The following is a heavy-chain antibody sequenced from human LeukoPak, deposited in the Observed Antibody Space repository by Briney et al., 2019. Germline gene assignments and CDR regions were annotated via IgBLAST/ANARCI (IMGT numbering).Heavy chain of an antibody. V-gene: IGHV3-30*04. CDR1: GFTFSSYA. CDR3: ARDLGLETPWFGSG. Sequence: GGSLRLSCAASGFTFSSYAMHWVRQAPGKGLEWVAVISYDGSNKYYADSVKGRFTISRDNSKNTLYLQMNSLRAEDTAVYYCARDLGLETPWFGSGWGQGTLVTVSS. J-gene: IGHJ4*02. CDR2: ISYDGSNK. D-gene: IGHD3-10*01.